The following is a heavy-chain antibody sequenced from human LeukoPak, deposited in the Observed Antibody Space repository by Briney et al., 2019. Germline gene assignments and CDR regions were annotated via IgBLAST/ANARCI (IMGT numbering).Heavy chain of an antibody. Sequence: HPGGSLRLSCAASGFTLSSYAMHWVRQAPGKGLEWVAVISYDGSNKYYADSVKGRLTISRDNSKNTLYLQMNSLRAVDTAVYYCARDVIAAAGSPPFGPWGQGTLVTVSS. CDR1: GFTLSSYA. CDR3: ARDVIAAAGSPPFGP. CDR2: ISYDGSNK. J-gene: IGHJ5*02. D-gene: IGHD6-13*01. V-gene: IGHV3-30*04.